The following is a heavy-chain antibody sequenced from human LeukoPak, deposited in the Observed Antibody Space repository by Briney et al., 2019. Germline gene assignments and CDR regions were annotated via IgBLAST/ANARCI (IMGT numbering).Heavy chain of an antibody. Sequence: GGSLRLSCAASGFTFSSYSMNWVRQAPGKGLEWVANIEQDGGEKNYVDSVKGRFTISRNNAENSLYLQMNSLGAEDTAVYYCSRGNGGNRFDSWGQGTLVTVSS. CDR1: GFTFSSYS. V-gene: IGHV3-7*04. D-gene: IGHD4-23*01. CDR2: IEQDGGEK. J-gene: IGHJ4*02. CDR3: SRGNGGNRFDS.